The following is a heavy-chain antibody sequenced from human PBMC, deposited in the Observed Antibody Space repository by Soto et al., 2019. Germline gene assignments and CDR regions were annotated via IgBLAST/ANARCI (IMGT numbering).Heavy chain of an antibody. D-gene: IGHD1-7*01. Sequence: QVQLVESGGGVVQPGRSLRLSCAASGFTFSSYGMHWVRQAPGKGLEWAAVIWYDGSNKYYADSVKGRFTISRDNSKNTLYLQMNSLRAEDTAVYYCARTRLELTAAVDYWAQGTLVTVSS. CDR3: ARTRLELTAAVDY. J-gene: IGHJ4*02. CDR1: GFTFSSYG. CDR2: IWYDGSNK. V-gene: IGHV3-33*01.